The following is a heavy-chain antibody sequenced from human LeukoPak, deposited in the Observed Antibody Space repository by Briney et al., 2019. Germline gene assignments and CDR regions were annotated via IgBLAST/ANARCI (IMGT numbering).Heavy chain of an antibody. CDR1: GVTFSRYA. Sequence: GGCLRLSRAASGVTFSRYAKRGGSQAPRKGGEGGSHNRGSGGSTYYADSVKGRFTISRDNSKNTLYLQMNSLRAEDTAVYYCAKTPVQQLVRVKYYYYMDVWGKGTTVTVSS. CDR3: AKTPVQQLVRVKYYYYMDV. D-gene: IGHD6-13*01. V-gene: IGHV3-23*01. CDR2: NRGSGGST. J-gene: IGHJ6*03.